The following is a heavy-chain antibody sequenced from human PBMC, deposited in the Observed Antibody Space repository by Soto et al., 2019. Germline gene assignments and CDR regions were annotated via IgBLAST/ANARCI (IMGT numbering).Heavy chain of an antibody. CDR3: AREEYSSSYYYSYGMDV. J-gene: IGHJ6*02. V-gene: IGHV1-2*02. D-gene: IGHD6-6*01. CDR1: GYTFTGYY. CDR2: INPNSGGT. Sequence: ASVKVSCKASGYTFTGYYMHWVRQAPGQGLEWMGWINPNSGGTNYAQKFQGRVTMTRDTSISTAYMELSRLRSDDTAVYYCAREEYSSSYYYSYGMDVWGQGTTVTVSS.